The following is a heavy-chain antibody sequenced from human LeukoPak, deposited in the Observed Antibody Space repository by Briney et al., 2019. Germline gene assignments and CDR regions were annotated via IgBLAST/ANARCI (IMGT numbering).Heavy chain of an antibody. D-gene: IGHD6-6*01. Sequence: ASVKVSCKTSEYTFTSFAIHCVRQAPGQGLEWLGWINTNTGNPTYAQGFTGRFDFSLDTSVSTAYLQINSLKAEDTAVYYCATGLVRTSAFDYWGQGTLVTVSS. J-gene: IGHJ4*02. CDR3: ATGLVRTSAFDY. CDR2: INTNTGNP. V-gene: IGHV7-4-1*02. CDR1: EYTFTSFA.